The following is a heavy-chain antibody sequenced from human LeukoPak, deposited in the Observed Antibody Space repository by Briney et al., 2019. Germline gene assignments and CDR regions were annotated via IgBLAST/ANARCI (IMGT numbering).Heavy chain of an antibody. Sequence: PGGSLRLSCAASGFTVSSNYMSWVRQAPGKGLEWVSVIYSGGDTSYADSVKGRFTISRDNSKNTLYLQMNSLRAEDTAVYYCARVYNYVFDYWGQGTLVTVSS. CDR3: ARVYNYVFDY. D-gene: IGHD3-10*02. J-gene: IGHJ4*02. CDR1: GFTVSSNY. V-gene: IGHV3-53*01. CDR2: IYSGGDT.